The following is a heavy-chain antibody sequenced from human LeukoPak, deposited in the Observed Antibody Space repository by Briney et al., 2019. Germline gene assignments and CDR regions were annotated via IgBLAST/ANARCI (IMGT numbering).Heavy chain of an antibody. CDR3: ARHGSGWYLDAFDI. D-gene: IGHD6-19*01. CDR2: IYPGDSDT. CDR1: GYSITSYW. V-gene: IGHV5-51*01. J-gene: IGHJ3*02. Sequence: GESLKISCKGSGYSITSYWIGWVRQMPGKGLEWMGIIYPGDSDTRSSPSFQGQVTISVDKSISTAYLQWSSLKASDTAIYYCARHGSGWYLDAFDIWGQGTMVTVSS.